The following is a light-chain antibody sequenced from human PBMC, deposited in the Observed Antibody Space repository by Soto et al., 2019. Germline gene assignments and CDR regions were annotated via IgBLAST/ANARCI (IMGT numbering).Light chain of an antibody. CDR2: GAS. CDR1: QSVTIAY. J-gene: IGKJ4*01. V-gene: IGKV3-15*01. CDR3: QQFNSYPLT. Sequence: TQSPGTLSLSPGERATLSCRASQSVTIAYLAWFQQKPGQAPRLLIYGASTRATGIPARFTGSGSGTEFTLTISSLPSEDFAVYYCQQFNSYPLTFGGGTKVDIK.